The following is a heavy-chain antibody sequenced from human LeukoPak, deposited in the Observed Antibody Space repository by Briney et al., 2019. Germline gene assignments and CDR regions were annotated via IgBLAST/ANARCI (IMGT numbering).Heavy chain of an antibody. Sequence: PGGSLRLSCAASGFTFSSYAMSWVRQAPEKGLEWVSSISGSGGSTYHADSVKGRFTISRDNSKNTLYLQMNSLRAEDTAVYYCEGSTSWYYFDYWGQGTLVTVSS. V-gene: IGHV3-23*01. J-gene: IGHJ4*02. D-gene: IGHD2-2*01. CDR3: EGSTSWYYFDY. CDR2: ISGSGGST. CDR1: GFTFSSYA.